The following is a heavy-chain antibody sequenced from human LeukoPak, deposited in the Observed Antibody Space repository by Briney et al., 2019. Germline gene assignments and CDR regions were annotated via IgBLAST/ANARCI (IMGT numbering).Heavy chain of an antibody. D-gene: IGHD2-15*01. CDR1: GGSITSGNYY. Sequence: SETLSLTCSVSGGSITSGNYYWGWIRQPPGKGLEWIGSIKYSGTTYQNPSLKSRVTISVDTSKNQFSLKLSSVTAADTAVYYCAGHARYCSGGSCYFVWFDPWGQGTLVTVSS. CDR3: AGHARYCSGGSCYFVWFDP. J-gene: IGHJ5*02. V-gene: IGHV4-39*01. CDR2: IKYSGTT.